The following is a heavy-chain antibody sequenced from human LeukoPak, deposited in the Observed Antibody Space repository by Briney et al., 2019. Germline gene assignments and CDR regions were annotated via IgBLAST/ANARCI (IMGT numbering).Heavy chain of an antibody. CDR2: INPNSGGT. D-gene: IGHD5-12*01. J-gene: IGHJ4*02. CDR3: SGLRLYYFGY. V-gene: IGHV1-2*02. Sequence: ASVKVSCKASGYTFTGYYIHWVRQAPGQGLEWMGWINPNSGGTNYAQKFQGRVTMTRDTSISTAYMELSSLSSDDTAVYYCSGLRLYYFGYWGQGTLVTVSS. CDR1: GYTFTGYY.